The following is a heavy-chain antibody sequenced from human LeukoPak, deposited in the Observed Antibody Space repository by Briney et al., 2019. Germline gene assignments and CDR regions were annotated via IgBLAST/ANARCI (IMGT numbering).Heavy chain of an antibody. CDR1: GYSFTSYG. V-gene: IGHV1-18*01. CDR2: ISAYNGNT. CDR3: ARKSPLTVNFDY. J-gene: IGHJ4*02. D-gene: IGHD4-17*01. Sequence: ASVKVSCKASGYSFTSYGISWVRQAPGQGLEWMGWISAYNGNTNYAQKLQGRVTMTTDTSTSTAYMELRSLRSDDTAVYYCARKSPLTVNFDYWGQGTLVTVSS.